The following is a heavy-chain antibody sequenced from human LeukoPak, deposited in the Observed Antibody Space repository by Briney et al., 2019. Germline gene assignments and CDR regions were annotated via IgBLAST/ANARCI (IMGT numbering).Heavy chain of an antibody. CDR3: ARGYCSSTSCEQIGRHLRFLEWLFPDFDY. CDR1: GYTFTSYY. Sequence: ASVKVSCKASGYTFTSYYMHWVRQAPGQGLEWMGIINPSGGSTSYAQKFQGRVTMTRDTSTSTVYMELSRLRSEDTAVYYCARGYCSSTSCEQIGRHLRFLEWLFPDFDYWGQGTLVTVSS. V-gene: IGHV1-46*03. J-gene: IGHJ4*02. CDR2: INPSGGST. D-gene: IGHD3-3*01.